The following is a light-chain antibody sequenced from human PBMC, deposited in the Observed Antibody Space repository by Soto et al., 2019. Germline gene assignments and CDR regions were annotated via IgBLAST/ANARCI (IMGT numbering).Light chain of an antibody. CDR3: QSYDSTLSARYV. Sequence: QSVLTQPPSVSGAPGQRVTISCTGSSSNIGAGYDVHWYQQRPGTAPKLLIFGNNNRPSGVPDRFSGSKSGTSDSLAITGLQAEDEGDYYCQSYDSTLSARYVFGTGTKLTVL. V-gene: IGLV1-40*01. J-gene: IGLJ1*01. CDR2: GNN. CDR1: SSNIGAGYD.